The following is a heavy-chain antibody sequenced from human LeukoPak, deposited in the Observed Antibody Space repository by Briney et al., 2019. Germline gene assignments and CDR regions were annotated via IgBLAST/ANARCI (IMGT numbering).Heavy chain of an antibody. J-gene: IGHJ4*02. CDR3: ARGAAAGTH. CDR2: IYYSGST. CDR1: GGSISSYY. V-gene: IGHV4-59*01. D-gene: IGHD6-13*01. Sequence: PSETLSLTGTVSGGSISSYYWSWIRQPPGKGLEWIGYIYYSGSTNYNPSLKSRVTISVDTSKNQFSLKLSSVTAADTAVYYCARGAAAGTHWGQGTLVTVSS.